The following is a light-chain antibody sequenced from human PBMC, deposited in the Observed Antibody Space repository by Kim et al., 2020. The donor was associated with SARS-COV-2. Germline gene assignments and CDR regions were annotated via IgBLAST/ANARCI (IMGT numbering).Light chain of an antibody. CDR1: ELGDKY. V-gene: IGLV3-1*01. CDR3: QAWDSGTAVV. Sequence: SYELTQPPSVSVSPGQTASITCSGDELGDKYVFWYQQKPGQSPLLVIYQDTKRPSGIPERFSASNSGNTATLTMSGTQATDEADYYCQAWDSGTAVVFGG. CDR2: QDT. J-gene: IGLJ2*01.